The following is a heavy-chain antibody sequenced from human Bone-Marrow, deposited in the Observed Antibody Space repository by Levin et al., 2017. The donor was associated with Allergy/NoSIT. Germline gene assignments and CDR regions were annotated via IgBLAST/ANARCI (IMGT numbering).Heavy chain of an antibody. CDR2: IYYTGST. D-gene: IGHD3-22*01. V-gene: IGHV4-39*01. CDR3: ARHEGAYDTSGYYIGYFQY. CDR1: GGSITSSSYH. Sequence: RTSETLSLTCTVSGGSITSSSYHWGWIRQPPGKGLEWIGNIYYTGSTSYNPTLKSRVTISVDTSKNQFSLKLSSVTAADTAFYYCARHEGAYDTSGYYIGYFQYWGQGTLVTVSS. J-gene: IGHJ1*01.